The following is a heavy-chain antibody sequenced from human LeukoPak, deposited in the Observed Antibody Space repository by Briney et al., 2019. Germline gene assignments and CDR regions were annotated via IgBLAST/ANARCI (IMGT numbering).Heavy chain of an antibody. Sequence: ASVKVSCKASGYTFTGYYIHWVRQAPGQGLEWMGWINPDSGGTNFAQKFQGRVTMTRDTSISTAYMELSRLTSDDTAVYYCARDLGGSDYWGQGTLVTVSS. J-gene: IGHJ4*02. V-gene: IGHV1-2*02. CDR3: ARDLGGSDY. D-gene: IGHD3-10*01. CDR2: INPDSGGT. CDR1: GYTFTGYY.